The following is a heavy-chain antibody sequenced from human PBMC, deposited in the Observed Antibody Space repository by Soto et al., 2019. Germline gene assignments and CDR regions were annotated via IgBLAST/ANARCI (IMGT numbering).Heavy chain of an antibody. V-gene: IGHV3-33*01. D-gene: IGHD1-20*01. CDR3: ARDFITGATYSGPSYYHMDV. Sequence: QEQLVESGGGVVQPGRSLRLSCAASGFTLSRFGVHWVRQAPGKGRGGVAVIRHDGSKTSFIDSVKGRFTISRDNHRNEVVLQMDSLRADDTAVYRCARDFITGATYSGPSYYHMDVWGRGTTVTVSS. J-gene: IGHJ6*01. CDR2: IRHDGSKT. CDR1: GFTLSRFG.